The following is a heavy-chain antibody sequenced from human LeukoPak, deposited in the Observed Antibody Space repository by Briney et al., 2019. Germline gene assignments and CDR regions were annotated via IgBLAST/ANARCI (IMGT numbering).Heavy chain of an antibody. V-gene: IGHV4-39*07. CDR2: IYYSGST. CDR3: ARVGYSSGWYPFDY. J-gene: IGHJ4*02. D-gene: IGHD6-19*01. Sequence: SETLSLTCTLSGGSICSSSYYWGWIRQPPGKGLEWIECIYYSGSTYYNPSLKSRVTISVDTSKNQFSLKLSSVTAADTAIYFCARVGYSSGWYPFDYWGQGTLVTVSS. CDR1: GGSICSSSYY.